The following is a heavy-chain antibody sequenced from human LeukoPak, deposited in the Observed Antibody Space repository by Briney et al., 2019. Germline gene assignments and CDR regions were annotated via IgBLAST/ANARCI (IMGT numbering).Heavy chain of an antibody. Sequence: SETLSLTCTVSGGSISSTTYYWGCIRQAPGKGLEWIGSVYYTGSAYYNPSLKSRVTISVDTSKNQFSLKLTSVTAADTAVYYCAVGLHSGQFAFDIWGQGTMVTVSS. CDR3: AVGLHSGQFAFDI. CDR2: VYYTGSA. V-gene: IGHV4-39*01. CDR1: GGSISSTTYY. J-gene: IGHJ3*02. D-gene: IGHD5-24*01.